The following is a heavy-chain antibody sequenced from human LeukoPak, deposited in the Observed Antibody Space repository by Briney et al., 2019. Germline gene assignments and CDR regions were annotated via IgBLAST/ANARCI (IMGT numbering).Heavy chain of an antibody. J-gene: IGHJ4*02. D-gene: IGHD2-15*01. CDR2: IYYSGST. Sequence: SETLSLTCTVSGGSTSSSSYYWGWIRQPPGKGLEWIGSIYYSGSTYYNPSLKSRVTISVDTSKNQFSLKLSSVTAADTAVYYCATLKGYCSGGSCYYFDYWGQGTLVTVSS. V-gene: IGHV4-39*01. CDR1: GGSTSSSSYY. CDR3: ATLKGYCSGGSCYYFDY.